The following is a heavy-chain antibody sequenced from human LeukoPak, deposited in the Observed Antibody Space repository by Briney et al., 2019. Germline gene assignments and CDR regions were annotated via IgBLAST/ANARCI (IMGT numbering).Heavy chain of an antibody. J-gene: IGHJ5*02. V-gene: IGHV4-59*08. CDR2: IYYSGST. D-gene: IGHD1-1*01. Sequence: SETLSLTCTVSGGSFSSYYWSWIRQPPGKGLEWIGYIYYSGSTNYNPSLKSRVTISVDTSKNQFSLKLSSVTAADTAVYYCARTFLEPYNWFDPWGQGTLVTVSS. CDR3: ARTFLEPYNWFDP. CDR1: GGSFSSYY.